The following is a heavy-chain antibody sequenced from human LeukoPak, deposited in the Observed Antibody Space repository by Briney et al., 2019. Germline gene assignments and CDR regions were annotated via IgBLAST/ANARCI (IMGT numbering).Heavy chain of an antibody. CDR1: GYTFTTYA. Sequence: GASVKVSCKASGYTFTTYAIHWVRQAPGQGLQWMGWISVGDGNTNYSQKFQGRVTLTRDTSASTAYMELTSLISEDTAVYYCARGYSGVVPAPHPDFWGPGTPVTVSP. D-gene: IGHD2-2*01. V-gene: IGHV1-3*01. CDR2: ISVGDGNT. CDR3: ARGYSGVVPAPHPDF. J-gene: IGHJ4*02.